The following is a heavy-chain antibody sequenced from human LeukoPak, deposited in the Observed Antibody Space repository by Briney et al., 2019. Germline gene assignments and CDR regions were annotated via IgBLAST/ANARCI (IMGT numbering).Heavy chain of an antibody. V-gene: IGHV3-30*01. CDR3: ARDWGSSGYYYFDY. Sequence: GRSLRLSCAASGFTFSSYAMHWVRQAPGKGLECVAVISYGGSNKYYADSVKGRFTISRDNSKNTLYLQMNSLRTEDTAVYYCARDWGSSGYYYFDYWGQGTLVTVSS. CDR2: ISYGGSNK. CDR1: GFTFSSYA. D-gene: IGHD3-22*01. J-gene: IGHJ4*02.